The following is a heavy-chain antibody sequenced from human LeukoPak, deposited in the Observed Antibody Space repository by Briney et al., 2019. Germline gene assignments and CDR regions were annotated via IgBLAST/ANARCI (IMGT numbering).Heavy chain of an antibody. D-gene: IGHD1-1*01. J-gene: IGHJ4*02. CDR3: ARASRVTWMYYFDY. V-gene: IGHV4-4*08. CDR2: IYTSGST. Sequence: SETLSLTCTVSGASINSYYWSWIRQPPGKGLEWIGRIYTSGSTNYNPSLKSRVTISVDTSKNQFSLKLSSVTAADTAVYYCARASRVTWMYYFDYWGQGTLVTVSS. CDR1: GASINSYY.